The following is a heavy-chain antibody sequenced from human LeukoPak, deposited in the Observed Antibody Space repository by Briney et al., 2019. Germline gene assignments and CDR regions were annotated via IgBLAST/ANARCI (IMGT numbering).Heavy chain of an antibody. CDR3: ARGRLPKAYYYDSSGPLVSDAFDI. V-gene: IGHV1-46*01. Sequence: ASVKVSCKASGYTFTSYYIHWVRQAPGQGLEWMGIINPSGGSTSYAQKFQGRVTMTRDMSTSTVYMELSSLRSEDTAVYYCARGRLPKAYYYDSSGPLVSDAFDIWGQGTMVTVSS. J-gene: IGHJ3*02. CDR1: GYTFTSYY. D-gene: IGHD3-22*01. CDR2: INPSGGST.